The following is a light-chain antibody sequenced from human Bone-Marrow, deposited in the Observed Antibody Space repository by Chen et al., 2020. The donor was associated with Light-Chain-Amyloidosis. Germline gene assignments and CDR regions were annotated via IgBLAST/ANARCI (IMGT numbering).Light chain of an antibody. J-gene: IGLJ2*01. CDR3: QSADSSGTYEVI. CDR1: DLPTKY. CDR2: RHT. Sequence: SYELTQPPSVSVSPGQTARITCSGDDLPTKYAYWYQQKPGQAPVLVIHRHTERHSGISERFSGSSSGTTATLTISGVQAEDEADYHCQSADSSGTYEVIFGGGTKLTVL. V-gene: IGLV3-25*03.